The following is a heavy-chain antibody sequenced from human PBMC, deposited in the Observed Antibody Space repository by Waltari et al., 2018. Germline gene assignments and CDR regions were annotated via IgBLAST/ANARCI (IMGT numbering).Heavy chain of an antibody. V-gene: IGHV4-39*01. CDR3: ARLAGSSSWSDYFDY. D-gene: IGHD6-13*01. CDR2: MYHSGST. J-gene: IGHJ4*02. Sequence: QLQLQESGPGLVKPSETLSLTRTVPGGSISSSSSYWGWIRQPPGKGLEWIGSMYHSGSTYYNPSLKSRVTIFIDTSKSQFSLKLSSVTAADTAVYFCARLAGSSSWSDYFDYWGQGTLVTVSS. CDR1: GGSISSSSSY.